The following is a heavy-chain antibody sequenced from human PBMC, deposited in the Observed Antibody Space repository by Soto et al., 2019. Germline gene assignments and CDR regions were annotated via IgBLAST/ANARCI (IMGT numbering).Heavy chain of an antibody. J-gene: IGHJ4*02. CDR2: IYNSGST. D-gene: IGHD3-10*01. Sequence: ETLSLTCTVSGASISSSYWSWIRQPPGKGVEWIGYIYNSGSTNYNPSLKSRVTISVDTSKHQFSLKLSSVTAADPAVYYCARSLRRGPPFDYWGQGTLVPASS. CDR3: ARSLRRGPPFDY. V-gene: IGHV4-4*08. CDR1: GASISSSY.